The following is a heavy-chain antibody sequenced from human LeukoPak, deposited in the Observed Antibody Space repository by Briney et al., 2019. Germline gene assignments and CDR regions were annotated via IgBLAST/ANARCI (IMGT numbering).Heavy chain of an antibody. CDR2: IYYSGST. V-gene: IGHV4-39*01. CDR1: GGSISSSSYY. D-gene: IGHD1-14*01. Sequence: PSETLSLTCTVSGGSISSSSYYWGWIRQPPGKGLEWIGSIYYSGSTYYNPSLKSRVTISVDTSKNQFSLKLSSVTAADTAVYYCARQASDHMDYWGQGTLVTVSS. J-gene: IGHJ4*02. CDR3: ARQASDHMDY.